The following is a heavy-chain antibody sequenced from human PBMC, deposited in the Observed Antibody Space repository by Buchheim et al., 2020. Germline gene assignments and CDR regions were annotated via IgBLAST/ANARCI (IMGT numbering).Heavy chain of an antibody. D-gene: IGHD4/OR15-4a*01. CDR2: INTDGSVT. CDR1: GFTFSPSW. CDR3: ARGQDNGASFCDY. J-gene: IGHJ4*02. V-gene: IGHV3-74*01. Sequence: EVQLVESGGDLVRPGGSLRLSCAASGFTFSPSWMHWVRQAPGKGLVWLSRINTDGSVTDYADSVKGRFTISRDNAKKQLYLQMNSLRAEDTAVYYCARGQDNGASFCDYWGQGTL.